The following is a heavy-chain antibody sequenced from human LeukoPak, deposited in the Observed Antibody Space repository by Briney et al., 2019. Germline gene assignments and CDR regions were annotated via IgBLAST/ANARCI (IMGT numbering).Heavy chain of an antibody. V-gene: IGHV3-53*01. CDR3: ARYDGGSGPFDY. CDR2: LYSGGNT. J-gene: IGHJ4*02. Sequence: GGSLRLSCAVSGFTVSSNYMSWVRQAPGKGLEWVSVLYSGGNTYYADSVKGRFPISRDNSKNTLYLQMNSLRAEDTAVYYCARYDGGSGPFDYWGQGTLVPVSS. CDR1: GFTVSSNY. D-gene: IGHD3-10*01.